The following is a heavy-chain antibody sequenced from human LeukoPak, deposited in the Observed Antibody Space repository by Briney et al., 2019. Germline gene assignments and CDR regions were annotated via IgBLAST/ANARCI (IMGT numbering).Heavy chain of an antibody. D-gene: IGHD3-10*01. CDR1: GGSIDNHY. J-gene: IGHJ4*02. CDR3: ARGPNYYNSYDS. CDR2: IYYTGTT. Sequence: SETLSLTCTVSGGSIDNHYWSWIRQSPEKGLEWIAYIYYTGTTYYSPSLKSRVTISVDTSNNYFSLNMRSVTAADTAVYYCARGPNYYNSYDSWGEGTLVTVSS. V-gene: IGHV4-59*11.